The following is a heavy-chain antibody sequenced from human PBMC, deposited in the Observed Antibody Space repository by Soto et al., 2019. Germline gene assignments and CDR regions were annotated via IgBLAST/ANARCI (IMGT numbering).Heavy chain of an antibody. J-gene: IGHJ6*02. CDR2: ISPYTGNT. V-gene: IGHV1-18*01. CDR3: VMVDNYVTPTPQDV. Sequence: QVQLVQSGDEVKKPGASVKVSCKASGYIFVNYGIAWVRQAPRQGLEWMGWISPYTGNTHSASKVQGRHTMTTDTSPSTAYMDLGSLTSDDTAVYYCVMVDNYVTPTPQDVWGQGTTVTVSS. D-gene: IGHD3-16*01. CDR1: GYIFVNYG.